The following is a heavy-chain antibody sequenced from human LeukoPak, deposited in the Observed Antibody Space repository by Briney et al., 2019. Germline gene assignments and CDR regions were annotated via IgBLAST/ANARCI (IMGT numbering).Heavy chain of an antibody. V-gene: IGHV1-2*02. CDR3: ARDLTMVRVFMDV. CDR1: GYTFTTYY. CDR2: INPNSGGT. Sequence: ASVKVSCKASGYTFTTYYIHWLRQAPGQGLQWMGWINPNSGGTNYAQNFQGRVTMTRDTSITTAYMELNGLTFDDTAVYYCARDLTMVRVFMDVWGQGTTVTVS. J-gene: IGHJ6*02. D-gene: IGHD3-10*01.